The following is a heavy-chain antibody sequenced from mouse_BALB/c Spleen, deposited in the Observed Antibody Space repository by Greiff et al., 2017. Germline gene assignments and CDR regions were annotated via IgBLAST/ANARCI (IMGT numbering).Heavy chain of an antibody. J-gene: IGHJ4*01. D-gene: IGHD2-4*01. V-gene: IGHV1-54*01. CDR3: AREGITYYYAMDY. Sequence: QVQLKESGAELVRPGTSVKVSCKASGYAFTNYLIEWVKQRPGQGLEWIGVINPGSGGTNYNEKFKGKATLTADKSSSTAYMQLSSLTSDDSAVYFCAREGITYYYAMDYWGQGTSVTVSS. CDR1: GYAFTNYL. CDR2: INPGSGGT.